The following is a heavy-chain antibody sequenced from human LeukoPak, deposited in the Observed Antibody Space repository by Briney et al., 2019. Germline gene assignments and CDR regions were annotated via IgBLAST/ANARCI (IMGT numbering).Heavy chain of an antibody. CDR2: ISYDGISQ. J-gene: IGHJ4*02. V-gene: IGHV3-30-3*01. CDR1: GFTFSNYT. D-gene: IGHD3-10*01. Sequence: GGSLRLSCAASGFTFSNYTMHWVRQAPGKGLEWVALISYDGISQYHADSVRGRLTISRDNWKKTLYLQMSNLRSEDTAVYYCARGGAIVRGCFDYWGQGTLVTVSS. CDR3: ARGGAIVRGCFDY.